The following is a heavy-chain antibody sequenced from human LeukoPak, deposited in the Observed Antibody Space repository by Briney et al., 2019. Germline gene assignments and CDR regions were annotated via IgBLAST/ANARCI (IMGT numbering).Heavy chain of an antibody. D-gene: IGHD5-18*01. CDR2: IRYDGSNK. CDR3: AKDFGYSYGYSDY. Sequence: PGGSLRLSCAASGFIFSTYGAYWVRQAPGKGLEWVAFIRYDGSNKYYADSVKGRFTISKDISENTLYLQMNSLTPEDTAIYYCAKDFGYSYGYSDYWGQGTLVTVSS. CDR1: GFIFSTYG. V-gene: IGHV3-30*02. J-gene: IGHJ4*02.